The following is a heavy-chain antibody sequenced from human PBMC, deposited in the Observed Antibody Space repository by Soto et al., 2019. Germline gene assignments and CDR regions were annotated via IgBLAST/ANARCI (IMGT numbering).Heavy chain of an antibody. Sequence: GGSVKVSCKASGYSFSSYGISWVRQAPGQGLDWMGWISVNNGNTDYAPKFQGRVTMTTDTSTSTAYMELRSLRSDDTAVYYCATSYDSGFDPWGQGTLVTVSS. CDR3: ATSYDSGFDP. D-gene: IGHD3-3*01. V-gene: IGHV1-18*04. CDR2: ISVNNGNT. CDR1: GYSFSSYG. J-gene: IGHJ5*02.